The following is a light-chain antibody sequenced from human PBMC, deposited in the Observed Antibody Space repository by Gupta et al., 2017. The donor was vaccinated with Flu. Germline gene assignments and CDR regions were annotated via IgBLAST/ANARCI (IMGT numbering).Light chain of an antibody. V-gene: IGLV3-25*03. CDR1: ALSKEY. CDR3: QSTNSSDTNGV. CDR2: RDI. J-gene: IGLJ3*02. Sequence: GDALSKEYVYWYQPKSGQAPVMIIYRDIERSSGTSERFSGSSSRTTVTLTISEVQTEDEDDYYCQSTNSSDTNGVFGGGTKLTVL.